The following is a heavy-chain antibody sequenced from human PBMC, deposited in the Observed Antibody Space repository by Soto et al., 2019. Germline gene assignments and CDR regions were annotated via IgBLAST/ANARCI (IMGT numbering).Heavy chain of an antibody. CDR2: MNPNSGNT. CDR1: GYTFTSYD. Sequence: ASVRVSCTTSGYTFTSYDINWGRQAPGQWLDWMGWMNPNSGNTGYAQKVQGRVTMTRNTSISTAYMELSSLRSEDTAVYYCARSYDFWSGYDRGYYYGMDVWGQGNTVTVSS. V-gene: IGHV1-8*01. J-gene: IGHJ6*02. D-gene: IGHD3-3*01. CDR3: ARSYDFWSGYDRGYYYGMDV.